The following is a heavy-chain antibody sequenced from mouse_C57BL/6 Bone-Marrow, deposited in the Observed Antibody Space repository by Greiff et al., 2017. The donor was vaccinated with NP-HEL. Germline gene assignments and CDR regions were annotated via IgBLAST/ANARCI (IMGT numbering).Heavy chain of an antibody. CDR1: GYTFTDYY. J-gene: IGHJ2*01. V-gene: IGHV1-26*01. CDR3: APSYYYGSSYDFDY. D-gene: IGHD1-1*01. Sequence: VQLQQSGPELVKPGASVKISCKASGYTFTDYYMNWVKQSHGKSLEWIGDINPNNGGTSYNQKFKGKATLTVDKSSSTAYMELRSLTSEDSAVYYCAPSYYYGSSYDFDYWGQGTTLTVSS. CDR2: INPNNGGT.